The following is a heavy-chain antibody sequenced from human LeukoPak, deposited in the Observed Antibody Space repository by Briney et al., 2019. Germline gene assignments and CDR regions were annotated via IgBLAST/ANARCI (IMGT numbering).Heavy chain of an antibody. CDR3: ARDSPDVVRGVTTYYYYGMDV. V-gene: IGHV1-69*13. CDR1: GGTFSSYA. D-gene: IGHD3-10*01. J-gene: IGHJ6*04. Sequence: ASVKVSCKASGGTFSSYAISWVRQAPGQGLEWMGGIIPIFGTANYAQKFQGRVTITADESTSTAHMELSSLRSEDTAVYYCARDSPDVVRGVTTYYYYGMDVWGKGTTVTVSS. CDR2: IIPIFGTA.